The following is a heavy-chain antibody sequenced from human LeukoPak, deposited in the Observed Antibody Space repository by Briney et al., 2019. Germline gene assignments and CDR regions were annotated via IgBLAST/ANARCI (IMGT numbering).Heavy chain of an antibody. Sequence: ASVKVSCKASGYTFTGYYMHWVRQAPGQGLEWMGWISAYNGNTNYAQKLQGRVTMTTDTSTSTAYMELRSLRSDDTAVYYCATSLEGYCSGGSCPSGNYWGQGTLVTVSS. D-gene: IGHD2-15*01. CDR1: GYTFTGYY. J-gene: IGHJ4*02. V-gene: IGHV1-18*04. CDR2: ISAYNGNT. CDR3: ATSLEGYCSGGSCPSGNY.